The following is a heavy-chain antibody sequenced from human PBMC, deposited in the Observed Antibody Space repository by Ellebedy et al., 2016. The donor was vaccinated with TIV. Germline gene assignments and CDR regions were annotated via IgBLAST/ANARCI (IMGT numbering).Heavy chain of an antibody. J-gene: IGHJ6*02. CDR1: GFTFGDYA. V-gene: IGHV3-49*04. D-gene: IGHD3-10*01. Sequence: PGGSLRLSCSASGFTFGDYAMSWVRQAPGKGLEWVGFIRSTAYGGTVKYDASVKGRFTISRDDSKRIAYLQMNSLKTEDTAVYYCSRDNPSSGTGPRGMDVWGQGTTVTVSS. CDR2: IRSTAYGGTV. CDR3: SRDNPSSGTGPRGMDV.